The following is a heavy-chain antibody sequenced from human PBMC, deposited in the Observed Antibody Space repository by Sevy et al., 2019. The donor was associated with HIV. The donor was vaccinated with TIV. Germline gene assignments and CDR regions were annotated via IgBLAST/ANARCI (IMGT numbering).Heavy chain of an antibody. J-gene: IGHJ6*02. Sequence: ASVKVSCKASGYIFTDYYIHWVRQAPGQGLEWMAWINSDSGVTNYAQKFQGEVTVTRDTSLSTAYLELTRLKSNDTAIYYCARLTTQPTSDLYGMDVWGQGTTATVSS. CDR2: INSDSGVT. CDR3: ARLTTQPTSDLYGMDV. V-gene: IGHV1-2*02. CDR1: GYIFTDYY. D-gene: IGHD4-17*01.